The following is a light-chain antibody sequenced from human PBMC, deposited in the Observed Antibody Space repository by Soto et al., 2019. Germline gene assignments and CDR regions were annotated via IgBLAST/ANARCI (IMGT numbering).Light chain of an antibody. CDR3: CSYAGSYTYV. CDR1: SSDVGGYSY. CDR2: DVN. Sequence: QSALTQPRSVSGSPGQSFTISCTGTSSDVGGYSYVSWYQQHPGKAPKLMIYDVNRRPSGVPDRFSGSKSGNTASLTISGLQAEDEADYYCCSYAGSYTYVFGTGTKLTVL. V-gene: IGLV2-11*01. J-gene: IGLJ1*01.